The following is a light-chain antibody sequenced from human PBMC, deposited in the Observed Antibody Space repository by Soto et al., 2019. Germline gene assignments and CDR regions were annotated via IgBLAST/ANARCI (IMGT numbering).Light chain of an antibody. CDR1: QSVNNY. J-gene: IGKJ2*01. V-gene: IGKV1-39*01. CDR3: QQTYNTPTT. Sequence: DIQMTQSPSSLSASVGDRLTITCRASQSVNNYLNWYQQKPGKAPNLLICAASSLQSGGPSRFSGSGFGTDFTLTISSLQPEDFAPYYCQQTYNTPTTFGQGTHLEIK. CDR2: AAS.